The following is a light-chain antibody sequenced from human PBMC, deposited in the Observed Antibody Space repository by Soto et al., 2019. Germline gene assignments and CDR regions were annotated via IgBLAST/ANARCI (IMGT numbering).Light chain of an antibody. CDR1: QSVNKY. V-gene: IGKV3-11*01. J-gene: IGKJ1*01. CDR3: QQYGSSPRT. Sequence: EIVLTQSPATLSLSPGERATLSCRASQSVNKYLVWYQQKPGQAPRLLMFGTSNRATGIPDRFSGSGSGTDFTLTINSLEPEDFAVYYCQQYGSSPRTFGQGTKVDIK. CDR2: GTS.